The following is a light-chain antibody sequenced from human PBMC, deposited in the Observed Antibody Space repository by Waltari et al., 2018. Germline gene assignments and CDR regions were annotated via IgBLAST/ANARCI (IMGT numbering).Light chain of an antibody. J-gene: IGKJ1*01. CDR3: QQYNNYTPKT. CDR1: QSISNW. V-gene: IGKV1-5*01. Sequence: IQVTQSPSTLSASVGDRVTIPYRATQSISNWLAWYQQKPGKAPKLLIYKASTLESGVPSRFSGSGSGTEFTLTISSLQPDDFATYFCQQYNNYTPKTFGQGTKVDIK. CDR2: KAS.